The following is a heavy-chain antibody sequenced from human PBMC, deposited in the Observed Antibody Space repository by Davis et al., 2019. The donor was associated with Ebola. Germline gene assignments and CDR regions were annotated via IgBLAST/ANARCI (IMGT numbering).Heavy chain of an antibody. CDR3: ASQLRSTLNSYYYGMDV. CDR1: GGSISSYY. V-gene: IGHV4-59*08. Sequence: MPSETLSLTCTVSGGSISSYYWSWIRQPPGKGLEWIGYIYYSGSTYYNPSLKSRVAISVGTSKNQFSLKLSSVTAADTAVYYCASQLRSTLNSYYYGMDVWGQGTTVTVSS. J-gene: IGHJ6*02. D-gene: IGHD3-3*01. CDR2: IYYSGST.